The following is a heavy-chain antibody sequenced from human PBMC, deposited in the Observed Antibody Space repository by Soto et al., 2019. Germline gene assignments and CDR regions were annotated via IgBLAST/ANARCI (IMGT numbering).Heavy chain of an antibody. CDR1: GESISSGGYY. Sequence: QVQLQESGPGLVKPSQTLSLTCSVSGESISSGGYYWSWIRHLPGKGLEWIGSIYDTESAYYNPYLKCRVSLSMDSSENPFAVRLTSVTAADSAVYYCARASSSSSAADYWGQGLQVTVSS. CDR2: IYDTESA. V-gene: IGHV4-31*03. CDR3: ARASSSSSAADY. J-gene: IGHJ4*02. D-gene: IGHD6-6*01.